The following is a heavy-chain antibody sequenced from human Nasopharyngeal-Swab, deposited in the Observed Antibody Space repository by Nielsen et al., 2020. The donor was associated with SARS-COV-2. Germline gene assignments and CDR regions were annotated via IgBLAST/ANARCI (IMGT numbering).Heavy chain of an antibody. CDR1: GGSISSSSYY. CDR3: ASAVWYFDL. Sequence: SETLSLTCTVSGGSISSSSYYWGWIRQPPGKGLEWIGSIYYSGNTYYNPSLKSRVTISVDTSKNQFSLKLSSVTAADTAVYYCASAVWYFDLWGRGTLVTVSS. CDR2: IYYSGNT. J-gene: IGHJ2*01. V-gene: IGHV4-39*01.